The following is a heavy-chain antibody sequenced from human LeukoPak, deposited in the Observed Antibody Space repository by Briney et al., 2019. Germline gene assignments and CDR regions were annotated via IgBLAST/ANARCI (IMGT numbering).Heavy chain of an antibody. Sequence: GGSLRLSCAASGFTFSSYAMSWVRQAPGKGLEWVSAISSSGGSTHYADSVKGRFTISRDNSKNTLYLQMNSLGVEDTAVYYCAKGGVYCSGGNCYSADYWGQGTLVTVSS. V-gene: IGHV3-23*01. CDR3: AKGGVYCSGGNCYSADY. D-gene: IGHD2-15*01. CDR2: ISSSGGST. CDR1: GFTFSSYA. J-gene: IGHJ4*02.